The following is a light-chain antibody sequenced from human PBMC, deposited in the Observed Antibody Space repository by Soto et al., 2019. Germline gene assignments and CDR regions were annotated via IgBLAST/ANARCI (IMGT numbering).Light chain of an antibody. CDR3: QQYNNWPPVT. V-gene: IGKV3D-15*01. CDR1: QSVTNN. CDR2: DAS. Sequence: EIVLTQSPGTLSLSPGERATLSCRASQSVTNNYLDWFQQKPGQAPRLLIYDASIRADGIPDRFSGSGSETEFTLTISSLQSEDFAVYYCQQYNNWPPVTFGQGTKVDIK. J-gene: IGKJ1*01.